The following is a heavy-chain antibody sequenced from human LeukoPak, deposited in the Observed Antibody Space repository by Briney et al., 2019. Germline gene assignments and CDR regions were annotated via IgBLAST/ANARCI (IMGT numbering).Heavy chain of an antibody. D-gene: IGHD3-16*02. CDR3: ARDNNDYVWGSYRYGFDP. CDR2: IIPFFGRA. V-gene: IGHV1-69*06. CDR1: GGTFSSYG. Sequence: ASVKVSCKASGGTFSSYGISWVRQAPGQGLEWMGGIIPFFGRADYAQKFQGRVTITADKSTSTAYMDLTSLKSEDTAVYYCARDNNDYVWGSYRYGFDPWGQGTLVTVSS. J-gene: IGHJ5*02.